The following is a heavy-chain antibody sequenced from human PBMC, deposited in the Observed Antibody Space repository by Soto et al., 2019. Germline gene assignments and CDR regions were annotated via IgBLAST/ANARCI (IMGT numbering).Heavy chain of an antibody. CDR3: ARAGEYFPRRPFDY. V-gene: IGHV3-74*01. J-gene: IGHJ4*02. D-gene: IGHD3-9*01. Sequence: GGSLRLSCAASGFTFSSYWMHWVRQAPGKGLVWVSRINSDGSSTSYADSVKGRFTISRDNAKNTLYLQMNSLRAEDTAVYYCARAGEYFPRRPFDYWGQGTLVTVSS. CDR2: INSDGSST. CDR1: GFTFSSYW.